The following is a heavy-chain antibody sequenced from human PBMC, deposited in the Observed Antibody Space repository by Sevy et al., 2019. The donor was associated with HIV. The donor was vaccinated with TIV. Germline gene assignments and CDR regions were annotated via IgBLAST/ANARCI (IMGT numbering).Heavy chain of an antibody. CDR1: GFTFSSYE. Sequence: GESLKISCAASGFTFSSYEMNWVRQAPGKGLEWVSYISNSGTTISYSDSVRGRFSIPRDNARNSLYLQMNSLRAEDTAVYYCARDLPPSATTVAHFDYWGQGTLVTVSS. CDR3: ARDLPPSATTVAHFDY. D-gene: IGHD4-17*01. V-gene: IGHV3-48*03. CDR2: ISNSGTTI. J-gene: IGHJ4*02.